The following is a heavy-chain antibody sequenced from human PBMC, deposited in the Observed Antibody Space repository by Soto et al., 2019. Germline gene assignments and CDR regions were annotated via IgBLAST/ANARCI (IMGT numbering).Heavy chain of an antibody. Sequence: GGSLRLSCAASGFTFSSYAMHWVRQAPGKGLEWVAVISYDGSNKYYADSVKGRFTISRDNSKNTLYLQMNSLRAEDTAVYYCASEYYYDSSGYYSPSIDYWGQGT. V-gene: IGHV3-30-3*01. D-gene: IGHD3-22*01. CDR3: ASEYYYDSSGYYSPSIDY. J-gene: IGHJ4*02. CDR1: GFTFSSYA. CDR2: ISYDGSNK.